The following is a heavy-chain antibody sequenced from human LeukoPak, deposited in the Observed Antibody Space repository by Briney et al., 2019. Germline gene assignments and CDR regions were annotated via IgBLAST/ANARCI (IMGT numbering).Heavy chain of an antibody. V-gene: IGHV3-74*01. CDR1: GFTFSNSG. Sequence: GGSLRLSCAASGFTFSNSGMSWVRQAPGKGLVWVSRINSDGTTTSYADSVRGRFTISRDNTKNTLYLQMNSLRAEDTAVYYCWVPAIAGEADYWGQGTLVSVSS. CDR2: INSDGTTT. D-gene: IGHD2-2*01. J-gene: IGHJ4*02. CDR3: WVPAIAGEADY.